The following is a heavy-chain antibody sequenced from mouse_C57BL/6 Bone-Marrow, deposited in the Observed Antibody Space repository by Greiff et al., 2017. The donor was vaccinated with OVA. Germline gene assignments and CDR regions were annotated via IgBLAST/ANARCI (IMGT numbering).Heavy chain of an antibody. D-gene: IGHD2-3*01. Sequence: LVESGPELVKPGASVKISCKASGYSFTDSNMNWVKQSNGKSLEWIGVINTNYGTTSYNQKFKGKATLTVAQSSSTAYMQLNSLTSEYSAVYYCARGDGYSYVDDWGQGTTLTVSS. V-gene: IGHV1-39*01. J-gene: IGHJ2*01. CDR3: ARGDGYSYVDD. CDR1: GYSFTDSN. CDR2: INTNYGTT.